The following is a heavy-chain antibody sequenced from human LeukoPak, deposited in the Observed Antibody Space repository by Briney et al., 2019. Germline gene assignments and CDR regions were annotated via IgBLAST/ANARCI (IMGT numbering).Heavy chain of an antibody. CDR1: GYTFTSYG. J-gene: IGHJ5*02. CDR2: ISAYNGNT. D-gene: IGHD6-13*01. CDR3: ARGIPGYSSRGGDHNWFDP. Sequence: ASVKVSCKASGYTFTSYGISWVRQAPGQGLEWMGWISAYNGNTNYAQKLQGRVTMTTDTSTSTAYMELRSLRSDDRAVYYCARGIPGYSSRGGDHNWFDPWGQGTLVTVSS. V-gene: IGHV1-18*01.